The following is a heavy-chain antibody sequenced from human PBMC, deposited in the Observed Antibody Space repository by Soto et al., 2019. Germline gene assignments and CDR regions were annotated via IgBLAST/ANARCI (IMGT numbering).Heavy chain of an antibody. CDR2: ISGSGGST. Sequence: LRLSCAASGFTFSSYAMSWVRQAPGKGLEWVSAISGSGGSTYYADSVKGRFTISRDNSKNTLYLQMNSLRAEDTAVYYCAKSPTRSIAARPGLYYFDYWGQGTLVTVSS. V-gene: IGHV3-23*01. CDR3: AKSPTRSIAARPGLYYFDY. D-gene: IGHD6-6*01. CDR1: GFTFSSYA. J-gene: IGHJ4*02.